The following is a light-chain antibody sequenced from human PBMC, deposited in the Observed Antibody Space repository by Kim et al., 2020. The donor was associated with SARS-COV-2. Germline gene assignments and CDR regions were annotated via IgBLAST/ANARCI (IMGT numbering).Light chain of an antibody. V-gene: IGLV3-19*01. CDR1: SLKNFY. CDR3: NSRDISGKYVV. CDR2: GRN. J-gene: IGLJ2*01. Sequence: SSELTQDPDVSVALGQTVRITCRGDSLKNFYASWYRQKPGQAPVLVMFGRNNRPSEISGRLSGSSSGNTASLTIAGAQAEDEADYYCNSRDISGKYVVFGAGTRLTV.